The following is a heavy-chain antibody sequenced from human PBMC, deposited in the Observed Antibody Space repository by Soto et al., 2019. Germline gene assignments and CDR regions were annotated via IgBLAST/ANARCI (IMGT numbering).Heavy chain of an antibody. J-gene: IGHJ2*01. D-gene: IGHD6-19*01. V-gene: IGHV3-30-3*01. CDR2: ISYDGSNK. CDR3: ARDRVWLVALVRGWYFDL. CDR1: GFTFSSYA. Sequence: QVQLVESGGGVVQPGRSLRLSCAASGFTFSSYAMHWVRQAPGKGLEWVAVISYDGSNKYYADSVKGRFTISRDNSKNTLYLQMNSLRAEDTAGYYCARDRVWLVALVRGWYFDLWGRGTLVTVSS.